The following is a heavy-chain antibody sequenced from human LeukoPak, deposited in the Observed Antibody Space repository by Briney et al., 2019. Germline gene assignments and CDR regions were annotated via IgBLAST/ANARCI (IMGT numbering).Heavy chain of an antibody. D-gene: IGHD3-22*01. V-gene: IGHV1-46*01. J-gene: IGHJ6*02. CDR1: GYTFTSYF. CDR2: INPSGGTT. CDR3: ARDPFHYYDSSAYYYYGMDV. Sequence: GASVKVSCKASGYTFTSYFMHWVRQTPGQGLEWMGIINPSGGTTTYAQKFQGRVTMTRDTSTSTVYMELSSLRSEDTAVYYCARDPFHYYDSSAYYYYGMDVWGQGTTVTVSS.